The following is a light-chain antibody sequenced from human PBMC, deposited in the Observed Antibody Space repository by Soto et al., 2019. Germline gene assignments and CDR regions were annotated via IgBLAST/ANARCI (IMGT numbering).Light chain of an antibody. CDR2: DVS. Sequence: DIQMTQSPSTLAASVGDTVTMTCRSSSKWLAWYQKKPGKAPKLLIYDVSNLERGVPPRFSGSTSGSESTLPISGLQPDDLGTYYCQHTTDVTVGQGTKVEIK. V-gene: IGKV1-5*01. CDR3: QHTTDVT. CDR1: SSSKW. J-gene: IGKJ2*01.